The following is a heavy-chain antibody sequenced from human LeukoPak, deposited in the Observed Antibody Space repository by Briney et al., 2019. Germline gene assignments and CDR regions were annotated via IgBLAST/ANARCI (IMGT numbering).Heavy chain of an antibody. D-gene: IGHD3-22*01. CDR1: GGSISSYY. J-gene: IGHJ4*02. V-gene: IGHV4-4*07. Sequence: PSETLSLTCTVSGGSISSYYWSWIRQPAGKGLEWIGRIYTSGSTNYNPSLKSRVTMSVDTPKNQFSLKLSSVTAADTAVYYCARATHPYDSSDYSYFDYWGQGTLVTVSS. CDR3: ARATHPYDSSDYSYFDY. CDR2: IYTSGST.